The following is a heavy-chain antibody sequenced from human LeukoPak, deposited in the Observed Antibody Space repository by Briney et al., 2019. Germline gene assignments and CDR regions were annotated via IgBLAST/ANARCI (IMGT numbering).Heavy chain of an antibody. Sequence: GGSLRLSCAASGFTFSSYSMNWLRQPPGKVLGWVSSISSSSSYIYYAASVKGRFTISRDNAKNSLYLQMNSLRAEDTAVYYCARDGIAVAGTCFHYWGQGTLVTVSS. J-gene: IGHJ4*02. CDR2: ISSSSSYI. CDR1: GFTFSSYS. CDR3: ARDGIAVAGTCFHY. D-gene: IGHD6-19*01. V-gene: IGHV3-21*01.